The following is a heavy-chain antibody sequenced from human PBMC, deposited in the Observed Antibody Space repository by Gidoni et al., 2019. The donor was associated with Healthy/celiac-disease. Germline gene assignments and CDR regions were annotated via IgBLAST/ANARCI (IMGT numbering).Heavy chain of an antibody. J-gene: IGHJ6*02. D-gene: IGHD6-6*01. CDR3: ARGDSSSPPV. Sequence: EVQLVESGGGLVQPGGSLRLSCAASGFTFSSDWMSWVRQAPGKGLEWVANIKQDGSEKYYVDSVKGRFTISRDNAKNSLYLQMNSLRAEDTAVYYCARGDSSSPPVWGQGTTVTVSS. CDR2: IKQDGSEK. CDR1: GFTFSSDW. V-gene: IGHV3-7*04.